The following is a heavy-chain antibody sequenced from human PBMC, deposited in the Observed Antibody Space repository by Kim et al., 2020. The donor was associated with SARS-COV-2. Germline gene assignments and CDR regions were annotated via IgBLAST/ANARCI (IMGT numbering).Heavy chain of an antibody. J-gene: IGHJ4*02. CDR1: GFTFSSYG. CDR2: ISYDGSNK. V-gene: IGHV3-33*05. CDR3: ARGRGATHFDY. D-gene: IGHD1-26*01. Sequence: GGSLRLSCAASGFTFSSYGMHWVRQAPGKGLEWVAVISYDGSNKYYADSVKGRFTISRDNSKNTLYLQMNSLRAEDTAVYYCARGRGATHFDYWGQGTLVTVSS.